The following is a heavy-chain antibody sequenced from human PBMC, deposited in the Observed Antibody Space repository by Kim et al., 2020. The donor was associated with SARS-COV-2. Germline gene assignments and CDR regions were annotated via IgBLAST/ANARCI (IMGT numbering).Heavy chain of an antibody. CDR2: INHSGST. CDR3: ARGPKYYYGSGRVVGMDV. CDR1: GGSFSGYY. J-gene: IGHJ6*02. Sequence: SETLSLTCAVYGGSFSGYYWSWIRQPPGKGLEWIGEINHSGSTNYNPSLKSRVTISVDTSKNQFSLKLSSVTAADTAVYYCARGPKYYYGSGRVVGMDVWGQGTTVTVSS. D-gene: IGHD3-10*01. V-gene: IGHV4-34*01.